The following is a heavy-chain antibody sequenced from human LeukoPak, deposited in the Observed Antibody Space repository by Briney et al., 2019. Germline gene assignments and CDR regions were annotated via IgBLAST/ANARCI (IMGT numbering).Heavy chain of an antibody. CDR3: AKDGHQLLSSWFDP. D-gene: IGHD2-2*01. V-gene: IGHV3-23*01. CDR2: ISGSGGST. Sequence: GGSLRLSCAASGFTFSSYAMSWVRQAPGKGLEWVSAISGSGGSTYYADSVKGRFTISRDNSKNTLYLQMNSLRAEDAAVYYCAKDGHQLLSSWFDPWGQGTLVTVSS. J-gene: IGHJ5*02. CDR1: GFTFSSYA.